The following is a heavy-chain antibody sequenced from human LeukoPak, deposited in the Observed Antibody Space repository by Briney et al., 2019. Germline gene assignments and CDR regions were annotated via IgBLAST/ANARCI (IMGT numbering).Heavy chain of an antibody. D-gene: IGHD5-12*01. CDR1: GDSVSSNSAA. Sequence: SQTLSLTCAIPGDSVSSNSAASNWIRQSPSRGLEWLGRTYYRSKWYNDCAVSVKSRITINPDTSKNQFSLQLNSVTPEDTAVYYCARGWGYSGYELDYWGQGTLVTVSS. CDR2: TYYRSKWYN. CDR3: ARGWGYSGYELDY. J-gene: IGHJ4*02. V-gene: IGHV6-1*01.